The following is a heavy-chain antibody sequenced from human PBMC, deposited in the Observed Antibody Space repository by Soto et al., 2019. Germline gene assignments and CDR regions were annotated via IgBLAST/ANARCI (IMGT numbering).Heavy chain of an antibody. CDR2: INAGNGNT. D-gene: IGHD3-9*01. V-gene: IGHV1-3*01. CDR1: GYTYTSKN. Sequence: GASVKASCKASGYTYTSKNMHWLRQAPGKRLEWMGWINAGNGNTKYSQKFQGRVTITRDTSASTAYMELSSLRSEDTAVYYCARSTWLRYFEWLGDAFDIWGQGTMVTVSS. J-gene: IGHJ3*02. CDR3: ARSTWLRYFEWLGDAFDI.